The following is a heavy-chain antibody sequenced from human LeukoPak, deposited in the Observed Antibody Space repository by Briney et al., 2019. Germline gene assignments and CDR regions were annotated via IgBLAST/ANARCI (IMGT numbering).Heavy chain of an antibody. V-gene: IGHV1-8*03. Sequence: GASVKVSCKASGYDFNFYGINWVRQAPGKGLEWMGWMNPKRGDTGYAQSFQGRLTITRDMSTSTSYMELNRLTSEDTAVYYCVRVADGYSSGWFDSWGQGTLVTVSS. CDR3: VRVADGYSSGWFDS. CDR1: GYDFNFYG. J-gene: IGHJ5*01. CDR2: MNPKRGDT. D-gene: IGHD6-25*01.